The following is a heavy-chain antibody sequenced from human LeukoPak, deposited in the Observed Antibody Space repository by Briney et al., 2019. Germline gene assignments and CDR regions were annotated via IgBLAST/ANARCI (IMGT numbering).Heavy chain of an antibody. D-gene: IGHD5-12*01. Sequence: GGSLRLSCAASGFTFSSYGMHWVRQAPGKGLEWVAVISYDGSNKYYADSVKGRFTISRDNSKNTLYLQMNSLRAEDTAVYYCAKRGGYAANWFDPWGQGTLVTVSS. CDR3: AKRGGYAANWFDP. CDR1: GFTFSSYG. J-gene: IGHJ5*02. CDR2: ISYDGSNK. V-gene: IGHV3-30*18.